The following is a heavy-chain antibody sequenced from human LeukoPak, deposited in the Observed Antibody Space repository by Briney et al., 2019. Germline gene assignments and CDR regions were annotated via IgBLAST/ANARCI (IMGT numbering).Heavy chain of an antibody. D-gene: IGHD3-10*01. Sequence: GSSVKVSCKASGGTFSSYAISWVRQAPGQGLEWMGGIIPIFGTANYAQKFRGRVTITADESTSTAYMELSSLRSEDTAVYYCARGRGGFGEFRVYYFDYWGQGTLVTVSS. CDR2: IIPIFGTA. CDR3: ARGRGGFGEFRVYYFDY. J-gene: IGHJ4*02. CDR1: GGTFSSYA. V-gene: IGHV1-69*01.